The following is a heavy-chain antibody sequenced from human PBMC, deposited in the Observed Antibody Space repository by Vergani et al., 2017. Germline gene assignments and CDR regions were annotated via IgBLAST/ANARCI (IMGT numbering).Heavy chain of an antibody. V-gene: IGHV1-69*02. J-gene: IGHJ4*02. CDR3: ARHCPTYYYDSSGYYSSPCWVY. D-gene: IGHD3-22*01. CDR1: GGTFSSYA. Sequence: QVQLVQSGAEVKKPGSSVKVSCKASGGTFSSYAISWVRQAPGQGLEWMGRIIPILGIANYAQKFQGRVTITADKSTSTAYMELSSLRSEDTAVYYCARHCPTYYYDSSGYYSSPCWVYWGQGTLVTVSS. CDR2: IIPILGIA.